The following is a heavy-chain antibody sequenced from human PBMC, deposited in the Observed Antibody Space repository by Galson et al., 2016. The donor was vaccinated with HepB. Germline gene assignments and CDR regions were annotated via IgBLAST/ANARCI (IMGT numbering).Heavy chain of an antibody. CDR2: INTSGGSR. CDR3: ARGGYGDYLDY. D-gene: IGHD4-17*01. V-gene: IGHV1-46*01. Sequence: SVKVSCKASGYILTSYYIHWVRQAPGQGLEWMGIINTSGGSRTYAQKFPGRVTMTRDTSTSTVYMEMSSLRSGDTALYYCARGGYGDYLDYWGQGPLVTVSS. CDR1: GYILTSYY. J-gene: IGHJ4*02.